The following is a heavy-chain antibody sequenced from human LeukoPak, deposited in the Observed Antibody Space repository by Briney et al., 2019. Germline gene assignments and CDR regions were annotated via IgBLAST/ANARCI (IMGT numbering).Heavy chain of an antibody. V-gene: IGHV3-21*01. Sequence: GGSPRLSCAASGFTFSSYSMNWVRQAPGKGLEWVSSISSSSSYIYYADSVKGRFTISRDNAKNSLYLQMNGLRAEDTAVYYCARDRAGDNWFDPWGQGTLVTVSS. D-gene: IGHD6-19*01. CDR3: ARDRAGDNWFDP. CDR1: GFTFSSYS. J-gene: IGHJ5*02. CDR2: ISSSSSYI.